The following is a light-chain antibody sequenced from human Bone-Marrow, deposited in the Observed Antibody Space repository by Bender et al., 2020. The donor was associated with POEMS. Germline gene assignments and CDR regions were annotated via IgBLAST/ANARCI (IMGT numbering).Light chain of an antibody. CDR3: SSTAGSNNHV. V-gene: IGLV2-8*01. CDR2: EDS. CDR1: SSDVGGYKS. J-gene: IGLJ1*01. Sequence: HSALTQPRSASGSPGQSVTISCTGTSSDVGGYKSVSWYRQHPGKAPKLLIYEDSQRPSGVPDRLSGSKSGNTASLTVSGLQAEDEADYYCSSTAGSNNHVFGSGTKVTVL.